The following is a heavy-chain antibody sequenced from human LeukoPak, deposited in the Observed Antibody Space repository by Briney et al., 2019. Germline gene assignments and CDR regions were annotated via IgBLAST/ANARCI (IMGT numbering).Heavy chain of an antibody. CDR2: INPSGGRT. V-gene: IGHV1-46*01. D-gene: IGHD6-13*01. CDR1: GYTLTSYY. Sequence: GASVKVSCKASGYTLTSYYMHWVRQAPGQGLEWMGIINPSGGRTSYAQKFQGRVTMTRDMSTSTVYMELSSLRSEDTAVYYCARGDGEAASLWENWFDPWGQGTLVTVSS. CDR3: ARGDGEAASLWENWFDP. J-gene: IGHJ5*02.